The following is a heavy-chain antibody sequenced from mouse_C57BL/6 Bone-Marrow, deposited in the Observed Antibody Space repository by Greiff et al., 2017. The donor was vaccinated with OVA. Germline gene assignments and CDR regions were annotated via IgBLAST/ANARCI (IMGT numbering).Heavy chain of an antibody. D-gene: IGHD2-2*01. Sequence: VQLQQSGAELVKPGASVKLSCTASGFNIKDYYMHWVKQRTEQGLEWIGRIDPEDGDTKYAPKFQGKATITADTSSNTAYLQLSSLTSEDTAVYYCAREGWLRGGFAYWGQGTLVTVSA. V-gene: IGHV14-2*01. J-gene: IGHJ3*01. CDR3: AREGWLRGGFAY. CDR2: IDPEDGDT. CDR1: GFNIKDYY.